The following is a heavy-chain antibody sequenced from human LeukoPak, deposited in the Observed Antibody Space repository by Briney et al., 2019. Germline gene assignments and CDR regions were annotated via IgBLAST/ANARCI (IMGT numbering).Heavy chain of an antibody. V-gene: IGHV4-34*01. J-gene: IGHJ4*02. Sequence: PSETLSLTCAVYGGSFSGYYWSWIRQPPGKGLEWIGEINHSGSTNYNPSLKSRVTISVDTSKNQFSLKLSSVTAADTAVYYCARPVALWYCSSTSCYLDYWGQGTLVTVSS. CDR1: GGSFSGYY. CDR3: ARPVALWYCSSTSCYLDY. CDR2: INHSGST. D-gene: IGHD2-2*01.